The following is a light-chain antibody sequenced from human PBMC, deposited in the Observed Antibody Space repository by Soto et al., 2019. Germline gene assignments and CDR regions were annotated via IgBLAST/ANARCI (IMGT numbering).Light chain of an antibody. J-gene: IGKJ4*01. CDR1: QSVSSY. CDR2: DAS. Sequence: EIVLTQSPATLSLPPGERATLSCRASQSVSSYLAWYQQKPGQAPRLLIYDASNRATSIPARFSGSGSGTAFTLTISSLEPEDFAVYYCQQRSNWPLTFGGGTKVEIK. V-gene: IGKV3-11*01. CDR3: QQRSNWPLT.